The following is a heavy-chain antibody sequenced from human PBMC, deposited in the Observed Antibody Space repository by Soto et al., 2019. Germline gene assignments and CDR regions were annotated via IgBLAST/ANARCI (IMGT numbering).Heavy chain of an antibody. CDR1: GYTFTSYA. CDR3: ARQSSSWYSVDY. D-gene: IGHD6-13*01. V-gene: IGHV1-3*01. Sequence: ASVKVSCKASGYTFTSYAMHWVRQAPGQRLEWMGWINAGNGNTKYSQKFQGRVTITRDTSASTAYMELSGLRSEDTAVYYCARQSSSWYSVDYWGQGTLVTVSS. J-gene: IGHJ4*02. CDR2: INAGNGNT.